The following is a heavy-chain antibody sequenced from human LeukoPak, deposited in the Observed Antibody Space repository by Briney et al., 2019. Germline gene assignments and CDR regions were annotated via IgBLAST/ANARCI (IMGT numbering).Heavy chain of an antibody. CDR3: ARRLPGDVGLAGF. V-gene: IGHV1-8*01. J-gene: IGHJ4*02. D-gene: IGHD7-27*01. Sequence: ASVKVSCKASGHTFTSYDINWVRQATGQGLEWMGWMNPNSGNTGYAQKFQGRITMTRNTSISTAYMELSSLKPEDTAVYYCARRLPGDVGLAGFWGQGTLVTVSS. CDR1: GHTFTSYD. CDR2: MNPNSGNT.